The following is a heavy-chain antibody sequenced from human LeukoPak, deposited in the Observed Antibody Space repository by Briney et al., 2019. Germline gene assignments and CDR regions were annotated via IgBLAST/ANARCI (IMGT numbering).Heavy chain of an antibody. D-gene: IGHD2-8*01. V-gene: IGHV3-64*04. CDR3: ARDRHCANGVCHSPPGMDV. Sequence: PGGSLRLSCSASGFTFNRFYLHWVRQAPGKGLEFVSHISSNGATTYYADSVKGRFTISRDNSKNTMYLQINSLRAEDTAVYCARDRHCANGVCHSPPGMDVWGQGTTVTVSS. CDR2: ISSNGATT. J-gene: IGHJ6*02. CDR1: GFTFNRFY.